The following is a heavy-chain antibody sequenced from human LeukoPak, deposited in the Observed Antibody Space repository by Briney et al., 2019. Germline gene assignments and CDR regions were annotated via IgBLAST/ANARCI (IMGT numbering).Heavy chain of an antibody. V-gene: IGHV4-59*01. CDR1: GGSISSYY. CDR3: ARGPIYYDSSGYPEYNWFDP. J-gene: IGHJ5*02. Sequence: SETLCLTCTVSGGSISSYYWSWIRQPPGKGLEWVGYIYYSGSTNYNPSLKSRVTISVDTSKNQFSLKLSSVTAADTAVYYCARGPIYYDSSGYPEYNWFDPWGQGTLVTVSS. CDR2: IYYSGST. D-gene: IGHD3-22*01.